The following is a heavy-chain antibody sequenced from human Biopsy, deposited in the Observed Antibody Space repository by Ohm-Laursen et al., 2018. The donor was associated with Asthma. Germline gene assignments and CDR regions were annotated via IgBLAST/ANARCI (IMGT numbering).Heavy chain of an antibody. Sequence: GSLRLSCAASGFAVSRDHMFWVRQAPGKGLEWVSVIYSGGTSHTADSVRGRFTISRDYSNNTLYLQMHSLRAEDTAVYYCARGDSSNWSHYYFDYWGQGTLVTVSP. D-gene: IGHD3-22*01. J-gene: IGHJ4*02. CDR3: ARGDSSNWSHYYFDY. CDR1: GFAVSRDH. CDR2: IYSGGTS. V-gene: IGHV3-53*01.